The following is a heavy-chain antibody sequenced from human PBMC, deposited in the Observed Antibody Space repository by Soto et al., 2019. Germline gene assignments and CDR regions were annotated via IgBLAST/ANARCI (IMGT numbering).Heavy chain of an antibody. CDR3: AKRGYGVYWYFDL. D-gene: IGHD2-8*01. CDR2: INSDGSTT. J-gene: IGHJ2*01. CDR1: GFTFSRYW. V-gene: IGHV3-74*01. Sequence: EVQLVESGGGLVQPGGSLRLSCAASGFTFSRYWMYWVRQVPGKGLVWVSHINSDGSTTSYADSVKGRFTISRDNAKNTLYLQMTSRRAEDTAVYYCAKRGYGVYWYFDLWGRGTLVTVSS.